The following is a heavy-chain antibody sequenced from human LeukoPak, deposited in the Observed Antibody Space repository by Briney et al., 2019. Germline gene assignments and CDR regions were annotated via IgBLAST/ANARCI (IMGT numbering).Heavy chain of an antibody. Sequence: GGSLRLSCAASGFTVSSNYMSWVRQAPGKGLEWVSGISWNSGSIGYADSVKGRFTISRDNAKNSLYLQMNSLRAEDTALYYCARGGSYGGYHSYWGQGTLVTVSS. CDR1: GFTVSSNY. CDR3: ARGGSYGGYHSY. V-gene: IGHV3-48*04. D-gene: IGHD4-23*01. J-gene: IGHJ4*02. CDR2: ISWNSGSI.